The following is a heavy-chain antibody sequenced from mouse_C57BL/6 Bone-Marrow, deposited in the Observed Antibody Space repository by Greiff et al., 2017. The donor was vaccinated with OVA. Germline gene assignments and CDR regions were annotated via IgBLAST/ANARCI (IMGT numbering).Heavy chain of an antibody. Sequence: EVHLVESGGGLVQPGGSLKLSCAASGFTFSDYYMYWVRQTPEKRLEWVAYISNGGGSTYYPDTVKGRFTISRDNAKNTLYLQMSRLKSEDTAMYYCARHAMDYWGQGTSVTVSS. CDR3: ARHAMDY. J-gene: IGHJ4*01. CDR1: GFTFSDYY. CDR2: ISNGGGST. V-gene: IGHV5-12*01.